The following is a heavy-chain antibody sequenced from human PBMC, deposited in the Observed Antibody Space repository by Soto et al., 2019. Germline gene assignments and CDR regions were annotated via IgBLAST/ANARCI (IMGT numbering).Heavy chain of an antibody. V-gene: IGHV4-4*02. CDR3: ARTESVVAAVGLDY. Sequence: QVQLQESGPRLAKPSETLALVCSVSGVSIKSDNWWTWVRQSAGKGLEWIGEIYHSGSANYHSSLTGRVSTSVDKSQNQFSLRLTSVTAAYTAIYFCARTESVVAAVGLDYWGQGLLVTVSS. D-gene: IGHD2-15*01. CDR1: GVSIKSDNW. J-gene: IGHJ4*02. CDR2: IYHSGSA.